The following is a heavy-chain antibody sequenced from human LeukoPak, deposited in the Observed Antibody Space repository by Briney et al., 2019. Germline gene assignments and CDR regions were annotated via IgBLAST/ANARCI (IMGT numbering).Heavy chain of an antibody. J-gene: IGHJ3*02. D-gene: IGHD3-22*01. CDR3: AKNYYDSSGYPKDAFDI. V-gene: IGHV4-34*01. CDR1: GGSISSYY. CDR2: INHSGST. Sequence: SETLSLTCTVSGGSISSYYWSWIRQPPGKGLERIGEINHSGSTNYNPSLKSRVTISVDTSKNQFSLKLSSVTAADTAVYYCAKNYYDSSGYPKDAFDIWGQGTMVTVSS.